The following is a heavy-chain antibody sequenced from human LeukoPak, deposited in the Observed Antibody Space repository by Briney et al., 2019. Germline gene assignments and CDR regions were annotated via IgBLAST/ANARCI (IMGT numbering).Heavy chain of an antibody. Sequence: GASVKVSCKASGYTFTSYDINWVRQATGQGLEWMGWMNPNSGNTGYAQKFQGRVTITRNASISTAYMELSSLRSEDTAVYYCARGPHNVWFDPWGQGTLVTVSS. J-gene: IGHJ5*02. CDR1: GYTFTSYD. D-gene: IGHD2-8*01. CDR3: ARGPHNVWFDP. CDR2: MNPNSGNT. V-gene: IGHV1-8*03.